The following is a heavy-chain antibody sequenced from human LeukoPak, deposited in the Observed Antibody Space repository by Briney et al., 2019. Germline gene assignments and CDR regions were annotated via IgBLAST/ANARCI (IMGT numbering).Heavy chain of an antibody. J-gene: IGHJ4*02. Sequence: SETLSLTCTVSSASITNYYLSWIRQPPGKGLEYIGHIYYTGTTDYNPSLKSRVTMSVDTSKNQFSLSLISVTASDTAVYFCAGAPNQHYFDYWGQGTLVAVSS. V-gene: IGHV4-59*01. CDR3: AGAPNQHYFDY. CDR1: SASITNYY. CDR2: IYYTGTT.